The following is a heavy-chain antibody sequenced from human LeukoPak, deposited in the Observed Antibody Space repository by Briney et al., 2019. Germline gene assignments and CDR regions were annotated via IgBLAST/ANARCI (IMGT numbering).Heavy chain of an antibody. D-gene: IGHD1-14*01. CDR3: ARATPGAYYYFDY. Sequence: GRSLRLSCAASGFTFSSYGMHWVRQAPGKGLEWVAVIWYDGSNKYYADFVKGRFTISRDNSKNTLYLQMNSLRAEDTAVYYCARATPGAYYYFDYWGQGTLVTVSS. V-gene: IGHV3-33*01. CDR1: GFTFSSYG. J-gene: IGHJ4*02. CDR2: IWYDGSNK.